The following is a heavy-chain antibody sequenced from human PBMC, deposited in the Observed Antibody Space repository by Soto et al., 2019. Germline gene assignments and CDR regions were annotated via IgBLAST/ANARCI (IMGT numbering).Heavy chain of an antibody. CDR1: GYRFTNHG. V-gene: IGHV1-18*01. CDR3: ARDFYPLAYYFHL. CDR2: ISGHEGKT. Sequence: QVQLVQSGAEVKKPGASVTVSCKASGYRFTNHGISWVRQAPGQGLEWMGWISGHEGKTKYARKFQGRVTMTTDTSASIAYMEMNSLRYDDTAVYYCARDFYPLAYYFHLWGKGTLATVSS. J-gene: IGHJ4*02.